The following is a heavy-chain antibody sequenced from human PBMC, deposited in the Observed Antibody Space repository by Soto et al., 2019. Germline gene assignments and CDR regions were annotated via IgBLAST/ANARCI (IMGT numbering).Heavy chain of an antibody. Sequence: SETLSRTGAIAGDSVSSNSAAWNWISQSPSRGLEWLGRTYYSSKWYNDYAVSVKSRITINPGTSKNQFSLQLNSVTPEDPAVYSCAREGYGDYGRGGYDMWGQGTMV. V-gene: IGHV6-1*01. J-gene: IGHJ3*02. CDR2: TYYSSKWYN. CDR3: AREGYGDYGRGGYDM. D-gene: IGHD4-17*01. CDR1: GDSVSSNSAA.